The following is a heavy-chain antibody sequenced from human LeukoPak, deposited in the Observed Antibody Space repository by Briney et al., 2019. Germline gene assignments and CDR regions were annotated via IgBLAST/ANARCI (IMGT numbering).Heavy chain of an antibody. V-gene: IGHV3-20*04. CDR1: GFTFDDYG. CDR3: ARDFKVSGTVPYYYYMDV. D-gene: IGHD6-25*01. CDR2: INWNGGST. Sequence: GGSLRLSCVASGFTFDDYGMSWVRQAPGKGLEWVSGINWNGGSTGYADSVKGRFTISRDNAKNSLYLQMNSLRAEDTAVYYCARDFKVSGTVPYYYYMDVWGKGTTVTISS. J-gene: IGHJ6*03.